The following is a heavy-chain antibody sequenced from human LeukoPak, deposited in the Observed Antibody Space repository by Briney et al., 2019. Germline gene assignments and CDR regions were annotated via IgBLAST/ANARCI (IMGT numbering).Heavy chain of an antibody. J-gene: IGHJ4*02. CDR3: ARCPDPYGSGSYYSDY. CDR1: GYTFTSYG. Sequence: ASVKVSCKASGYTFTSYGISWVRRAPGQGLEWMGWISAYNGNTNYAQKLQGRVTMTTDTSTSTAYMELRSLRSDDTAVYYCARCPDPYGSGSYYSDYRGQGTLVTVSS. CDR2: ISAYNGNT. V-gene: IGHV1-18*04. D-gene: IGHD3-10*01.